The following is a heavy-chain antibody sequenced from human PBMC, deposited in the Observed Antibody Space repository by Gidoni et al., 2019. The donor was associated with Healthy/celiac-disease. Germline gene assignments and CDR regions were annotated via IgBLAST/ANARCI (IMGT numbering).Heavy chain of an antibody. D-gene: IGHD2-15*01. CDR1: GGTFSSYT. J-gene: IGHJ5*02. CDR2: IIPILGIA. V-gene: IGHV1-69*08. CDR3: ARDRARYCSGGSCYWGFDP. Sequence: QVQLVQSGAEVKKPGSSVKVSCKASGGTFSSYTISWVRQAPGQGLEWMGRIIPILGIANYAQKFQGRVTITADKSTSTAYMELSSLRSEDTAVYYCARDRARYCSGGSCYWGFDPWGQGTLVTVSS.